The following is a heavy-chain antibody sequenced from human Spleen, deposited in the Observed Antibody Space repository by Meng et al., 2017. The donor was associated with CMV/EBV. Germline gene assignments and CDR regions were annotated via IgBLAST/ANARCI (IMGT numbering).Heavy chain of an antibody. CDR1: GGSFSGYY. J-gene: IGHJ6*02. V-gene: IGHV4-34*01. Sequence: SETLSLTCAVYGGSFSGYYWSWIRQPPGKGLEWIGEINHSGSTNYNPSLKSRVTISVDTSKNQFSLKLSSVTAADTAVYYCARQDYDFWSGYRYYYYYYGMDVWGQGTTVTVSS. D-gene: IGHD3-3*01. CDR3: ARQDYDFWSGYRYYYYYYGMDV. CDR2: INHSGST.